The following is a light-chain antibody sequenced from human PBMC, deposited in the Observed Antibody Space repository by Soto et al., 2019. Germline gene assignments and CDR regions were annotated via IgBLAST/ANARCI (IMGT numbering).Light chain of an antibody. Sequence: EIVLTQSPGTLSLSPGERATLSCRASQSVSSSYLAWYQQKPVQAPRLLIYGASSRATGIPYRFSGSGSGTDFTLTIITLEPEDFAVYYCHQYDSSPLTFGGGTKVEIK. CDR2: GAS. J-gene: IGKJ4*01. CDR3: HQYDSSPLT. V-gene: IGKV3-20*01. CDR1: QSVSSSY.